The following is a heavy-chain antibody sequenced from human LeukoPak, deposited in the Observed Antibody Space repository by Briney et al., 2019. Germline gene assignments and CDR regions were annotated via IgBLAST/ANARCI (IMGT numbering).Heavy chain of an antibody. CDR3: AKKRAYRGSGSYSDY. Sequence: GGSLRLSCAASGFTLSSYAMSWVRQAPGKGLEWVSAISGSGGSTYYADSVKGRFTISRDNSKNTLYLQMNSLRAEDTAVYYCAKKRAYRGSGSYSDYWGQGTLVTVSS. CDR2: ISGSGGST. J-gene: IGHJ4*02. D-gene: IGHD3-10*01. CDR1: GFTLSSYA. V-gene: IGHV3-23*01.